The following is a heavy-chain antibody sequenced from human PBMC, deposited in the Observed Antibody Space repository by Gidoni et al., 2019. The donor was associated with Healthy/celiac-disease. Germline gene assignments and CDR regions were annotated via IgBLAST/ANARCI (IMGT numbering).Heavy chain of an antibody. D-gene: IGHD2-2*02. CDR2: ISYDGSNK. CDR3: AKDRCLGSTSCYRYFQH. Sequence: VQLVDSCGGVCQPGRSLSLSCAGSVFSLRSSGMHWVRQAPGKGLEWVAVISYDGSNKYYADSVKGRFTISRDNSKNTLYLQMNSLRAEDTAVYYCAKDRCLGSTSCYRYFQHWGQGTLVTVSS. CDR1: VFSLRSSG. V-gene: IGHV3-30*18. J-gene: IGHJ1*01.